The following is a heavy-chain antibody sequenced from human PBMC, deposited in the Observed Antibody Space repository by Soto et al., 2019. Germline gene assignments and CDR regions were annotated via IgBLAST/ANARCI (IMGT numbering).Heavy chain of an antibody. J-gene: IGHJ4*02. D-gene: IGHD3-16*01. CDR1: GGSISSGGYS. V-gene: IGHV4-61*08. CDR2: IYYSGST. Sequence: LSLTCAVSGGSISSGGYSWSWIRQPPGKGLECIGCIYYSGSTNYNPSLKSRVTISVDTSKNQFSLKLSSVTAADTAVYYCARSRGGYFDYWGQGTLVTVSS. CDR3: ARSRGGYFDY.